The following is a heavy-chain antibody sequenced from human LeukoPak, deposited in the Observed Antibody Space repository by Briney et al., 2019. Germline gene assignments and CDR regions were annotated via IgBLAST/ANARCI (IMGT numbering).Heavy chain of an antibody. CDR3: ARDTTGDAFDY. Sequence: PGGSLRLSCTASGFTFSSYWMSWVRQAPGKGLEWVANIKQDGSEKYYVDSVKGRFTISRDNAKNSLYLQMNSLRAEDTAVHYCARDTTGDAFDYWGQGTLVTVSS. CDR2: IKQDGSEK. V-gene: IGHV3-7*01. CDR1: GFTFSSYW. D-gene: IGHD7-27*01. J-gene: IGHJ4*02.